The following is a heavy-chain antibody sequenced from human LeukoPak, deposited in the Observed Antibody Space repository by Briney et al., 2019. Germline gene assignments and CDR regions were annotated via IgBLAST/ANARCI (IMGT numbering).Heavy chain of an antibody. CDR2: INHSGST. J-gene: IGHJ4*02. Sequence: SETLSLTCAVYGGSFSGYYWSWIRQPPGKGLEWIGEINHSGSTNYNPSLKSGVTISVDTSKNQFSLKLSSVTAADTAVYYCARAATGTTQKDYWGQGTLVTVSS. V-gene: IGHV4-34*01. D-gene: IGHD1-1*01. CDR1: GGSFSGYY. CDR3: ARAATGTTQKDY.